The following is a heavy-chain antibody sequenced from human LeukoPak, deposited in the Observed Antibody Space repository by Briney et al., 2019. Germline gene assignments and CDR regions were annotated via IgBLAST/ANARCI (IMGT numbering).Heavy chain of an antibody. V-gene: IGHV3-72*01. CDR3: ARVKTSSGWYYFDS. Sequence: GGSLRLSCAASGFTFSDYYMDWVRQAPGKGLEWVGRTRNKANSYTTEYAASVKGRFTISRDDSKNSLYLQMNSLKTEDTAVYYCARVKTSSGWYYFDSWGQGTLVTVSS. D-gene: IGHD6-19*01. J-gene: IGHJ4*02. CDR2: TRNKANSYTT. CDR1: GFTFSDYY.